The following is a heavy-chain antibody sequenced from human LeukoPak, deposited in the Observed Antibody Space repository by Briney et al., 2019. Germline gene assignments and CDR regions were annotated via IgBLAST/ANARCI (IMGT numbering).Heavy chain of an antibody. Sequence: PGGFPRLSCTASGFSFSGHWMHWARQLPGKGLVWVSRISPTGSTTSYADSVKGRFTVSRDNAKNTLYLQVNNLRAEDTAVYYCARGPNSNWSGLDFWGQGTLLTVSS. V-gene: IGHV3-74*01. CDR3: ARGPNSNWSGLDF. CDR2: ISPTGSTT. CDR1: GFSFSGHW. J-gene: IGHJ4*02. D-gene: IGHD6-6*01.